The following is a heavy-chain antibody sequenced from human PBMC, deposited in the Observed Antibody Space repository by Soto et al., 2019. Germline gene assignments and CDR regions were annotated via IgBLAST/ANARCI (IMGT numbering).Heavy chain of an antibody. V-gene: IGHV3-30*03. CDR1: GFTFSSYG. J-gene: IGHJ4*02. Sequence: QVQLVESGGGVVQPGRSLRLSCAASGFTFSSYGMHWVRQAPGKGLEWVAVISYDGSNKYYADSVKGRFTISRDNSKNTLYLQMNSLRAEDTAVYYCATVWGDSGRDYFDHWGQGTLVTVSS. CDR3: ATVWGDSGRDYFDH. D-gene: IGHD1-26*01. CDR2: ISYDGSNK.